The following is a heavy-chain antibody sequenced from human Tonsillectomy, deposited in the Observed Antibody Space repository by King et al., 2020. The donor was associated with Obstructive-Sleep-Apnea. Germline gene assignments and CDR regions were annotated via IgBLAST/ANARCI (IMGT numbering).Heavy chain of an antibody. CDR1: CYSISRGYY. Sequence: VQLQESGPGLVKPSETLSLTCTVSCYSISRGYYWGWIRQPPGKGLGGIGGIYHSGNTFYNPSLKGRVTMSVDTSKNQFSLKLTSVTAADTAVYYCTREMGELLGFDYWGQGTLVTVSS. CDR2: IYHSGNT. D-gene: IGHD1-26*01. J-gene: IGHJ4*02. V-gene: IGHV4-38-2*02. CDR3: TREMGELLGFDY.